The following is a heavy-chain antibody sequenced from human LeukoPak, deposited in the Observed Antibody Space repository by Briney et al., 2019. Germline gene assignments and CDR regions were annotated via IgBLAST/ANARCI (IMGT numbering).Heavy chain of an antibody. CDR1: GFTFSSYW. V-gene: IGHV3-74*01. J-gene: IGHJ4*02. D-gene: IGHD2-2*01. Sequence: GGSLRLSCAASGFTFSSYWMHWVRQAPGKGLMWVSRINSDGYSLSYADSVKGRFTISRDNAKNALYPQMNSLRAEDTAVYYCARLGYTSSYYYFDYWGQGTLVTVSS. CDR3: ARLGYTSSYYYFDY. CDR2: INSDGYSL.